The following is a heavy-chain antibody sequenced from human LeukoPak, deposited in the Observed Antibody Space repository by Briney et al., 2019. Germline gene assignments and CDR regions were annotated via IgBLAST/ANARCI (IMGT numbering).Heavy chain of an antibody. Sequence: GGSLRLSCAASGFTFSSYAMHWVRQAPGKGLEWVAVISYDGSNKYCADSVKGRFTISRDNSKNTLYLQMNSLRAEDTAVYYCARGELYDFWSGYRFDYWGQGTLVTVSS. V-gene: IGHV3-30-3*01. CDR1: GFTFSSYA. CDR3: ARGELYDFWSGYRFDY. CDR2: ISYDGSNK. J-gene: IGHJ4*02. D-gene: IGHD3-3*01.